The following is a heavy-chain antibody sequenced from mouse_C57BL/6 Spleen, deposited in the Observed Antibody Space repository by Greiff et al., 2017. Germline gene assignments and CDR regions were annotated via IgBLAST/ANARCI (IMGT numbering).Heavy chain of an antibody. J-gene: IGHJ3*01. CDR1: GYTFTSYW. Sequence: QVQLQQPGAELVRPGTSVKLSCKASGYTFTSYWMHWVKQRPGQGLEWIGVIDPSDSYTNYNQKFKGKATLTVDTSSSTAYMQLSSLTSEDSAVYYCARGGVGITTVERFAYWGQGTLVTVSA. D-gene: IGHD1-1*01. V-gene: IGHV1-59*01. CDR2: IDPSDSYT. CDR3: ARGGVGITTVERFAY.